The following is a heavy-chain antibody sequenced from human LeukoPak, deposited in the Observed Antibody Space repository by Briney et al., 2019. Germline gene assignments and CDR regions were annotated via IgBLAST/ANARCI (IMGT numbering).Heavy chain of an antibody. CDR2: ISSSGSTI. D-gene: IGHD5-18*01. J-gene: IGHJ6*02. Sequence: GGSLRLSCAASGFTFSSYEMNWVRQARGKGLEWVSYISSSGSTIYYADSVKGRFTISRDNAKNSLYLQMNSLRAEDTAVYYCARDARGYGINYYYYYGMDVWGQGTTVTVSS. CDR1: GFTFSSYE. V-gene: IGHV3-48*03. CDR3: ARDARGYGINYYYYYGMDV.